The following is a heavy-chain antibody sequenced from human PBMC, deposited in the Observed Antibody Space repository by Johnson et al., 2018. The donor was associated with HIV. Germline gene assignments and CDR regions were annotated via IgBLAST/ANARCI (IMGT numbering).Heavy chain of an antibody. J-gene: IGHJ3*02. Sequence: QVQLVESGGGVVQPGRSLRLSCAASGFTFSSYAMHWVRQAPGKGLEWVAVISYAGSNKYYADSVKGRFTLTRDNSKNTLYLQMNSLRAEDTAVYYCARGGYYDSKPYDAFDIWGQGTMVTVSS. D-gene: IGHD3-22*01. CDR1: GFTFSSYA. CDR3: ARGGYYDSKPYDAFDI. CDR2: ISYAGSNK. V-gene: IGHV3-30-3*01.